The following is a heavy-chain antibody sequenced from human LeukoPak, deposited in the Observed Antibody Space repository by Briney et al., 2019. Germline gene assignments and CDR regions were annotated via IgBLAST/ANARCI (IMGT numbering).Heavy chain of an antibody. V-gene: IGHV4-39*02. CDR2: IYYSGSA. Sequence: SETLSLTCTVSGVSITGISYYWGWIRQPPGKGLEWIGSIYYSGSASYNPSLKSRVTISVDTSKNHFSLELKSLTVTDTAVYYCANGAKFDPWGPGTLVTVSS. CDR3: ANGAKFDP. J-gene: IGHJ5*02. CDR1: GVSITGISYY. D-gene: IGHD5-24*01.